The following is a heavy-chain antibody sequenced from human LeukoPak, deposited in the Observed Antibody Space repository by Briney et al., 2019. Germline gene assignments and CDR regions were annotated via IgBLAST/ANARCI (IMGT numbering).Heavy chain of an antibody. CDR3: ARDRRYYGSGSYYSDY. CDR1: GFTFSSYA. J-gene: IGHJ4*02. V-gene: IGHV3-23*01. Sequence: PGGSLRLSCAASGFTFSSYAMSWVRQAPGKGLEWVSAISGSGGSTYYADSVKGRFTISRDNAKNSLYPQMNSLRAEDTAVYYCARDRRYYGSGSYYSDYWGQGTLVTVSS. CDR2: ISGSGGST. D-gene: IGHD3-10*01.